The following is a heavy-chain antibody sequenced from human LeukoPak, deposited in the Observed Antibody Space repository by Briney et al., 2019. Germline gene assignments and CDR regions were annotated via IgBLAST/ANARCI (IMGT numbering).Heavy chain of an antibody. CDR2: IRYDGSNK. V-gene: IGHV3-30*02. Sequence: GGSLRLSCAASGFAFSSYGMLWLRQAPGKGREGVAFIRYDGSNKYYADSVKGRFTISRDNSKNTLYLQMNSLRAEDTAVYYCAKGRQQWLYYFDYWGQGTLLTVSS. CDR1: GFAFSSYG. D-gene: IGHD6-19*01. J-gene: IGHJ4*02. CDR3: AKGRQQWLYYFDY.